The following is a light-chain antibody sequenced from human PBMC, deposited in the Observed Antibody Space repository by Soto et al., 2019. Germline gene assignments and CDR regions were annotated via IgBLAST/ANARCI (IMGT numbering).Light chain of an antibody. CDR1: RSNFGAGYD. CDR3: QSYDTSLGDSRV. Sequence: QSVLTQPPSVSGAPGQRVTISCTGSRSNFGAGYDVHWYQQLPGTAPKLLIYGNSNRPSGVPDRFSGSRSGTSASLAITGLQDEDEADYYCQSYDTSLGDSRVFGTGTQLTVL. V-gene: IGLV1-40*01. J-gene: IGLJ1*01. CDR2: GNS.